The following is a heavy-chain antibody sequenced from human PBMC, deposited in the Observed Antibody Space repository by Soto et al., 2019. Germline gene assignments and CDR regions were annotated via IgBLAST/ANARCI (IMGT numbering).Heavy chain of an antibody. CDR1: GFTFSSYE. V-gene: IGHV3-48*03. CDR3: ARDNYYDSSGYYRLTYDAFDI. D-gene: IGHD3-22*01. J-gene: IGHJ3*02. Sequence: GGSLRLSCAASGFTFSSYEMNWVRQAPGKGLGWVSYISSSGSTIYYADSVKGRFTISRDNAKNSLYLQMNSLRAEDTAVYYCARDNYYDSSGYYRLTYDAFDIWGQGTMVTVSS. CDR2: ISSSGSTI.